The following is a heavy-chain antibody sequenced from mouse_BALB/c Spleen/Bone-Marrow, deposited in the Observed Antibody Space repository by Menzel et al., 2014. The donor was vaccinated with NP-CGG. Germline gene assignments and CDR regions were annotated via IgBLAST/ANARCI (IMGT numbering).Heavy chain of an antibody. J-gene: IGHJ2*01. CDR1: GFTFSSYS. V-gene: IGHV5-6-3*01. CDR3: ARDNYGSRFDY. CDR2: INNNDGNT. D-gene: IGHD1-1*01. Sequence: DVQLQESGGGLVQPGGSLKLSCAASGFTFSSYSMSWVRQTPDKRLELVATINNNDGNTYYPDSVKGRFTISRDNAKNTLYLQMSSLKSEDTAMYYCARDNYGSRFDYWGQGTTLTVSS.